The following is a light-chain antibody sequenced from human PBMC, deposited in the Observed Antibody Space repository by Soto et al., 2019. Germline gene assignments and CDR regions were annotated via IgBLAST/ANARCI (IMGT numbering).Light chain of an antibody. CDR1: QSISSW. CDR2: MAS. CDR3: QQYKSYPWT. V-gene: IGKV1-5*03. Sequence: DIQMTQSPSTLSASVGDRVTITCRASQSISSWLAWYQQKPGKAPRLLIYMASSLESGVPSRFSGSGSGTEITLTISGLQPDDFATYYCQQYKSYPWTFGQGTKVEIK. J-gene: IGKJ1*01.